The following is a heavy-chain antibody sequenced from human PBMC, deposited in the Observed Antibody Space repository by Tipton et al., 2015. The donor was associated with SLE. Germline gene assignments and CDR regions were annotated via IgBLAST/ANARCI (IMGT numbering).Heavy chain of an antibody. CDR3: AAGLPDGRGFKY. D-gene: IGHD1-14*01. J-gene: IGHJ1*01. V-gene: IGHV1-69*01. CDR1: GGTFTNYA. Sequence: QLVQSGAEVKKPGSSVKVSCKSSGGTFTNYAFGWVRQAPGQGLEWMGGIIPLFGTKNYARRFQGRVTMSTDESTSSAYMDLRSLTSEDTAVYYCAAGLPDGRGFKYWGQGTLVTVSS. CDR2: IIPLFGTK.